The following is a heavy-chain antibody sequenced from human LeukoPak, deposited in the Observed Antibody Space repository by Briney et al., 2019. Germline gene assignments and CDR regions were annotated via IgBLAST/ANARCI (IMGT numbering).Heavy chain of an antibody. J-gene: IGHJ4*02. CDR2: ISGSGYNT. V-gene: IGHV3-23*01. CDR1: GFTFSSYV. CDR3: AKGGELLGYFDS. D-gene: IGHD1-7*01. Sequence: PGGSLRLSCAASGFTFSSYVMSWVRKAPGKGLEWFSGISGSGYNTFYADSVKGRFIISRDESKNTVSLLMNTLRAEDTAIYYCAKGGELLGYFDSWGQGTLVTVSS.